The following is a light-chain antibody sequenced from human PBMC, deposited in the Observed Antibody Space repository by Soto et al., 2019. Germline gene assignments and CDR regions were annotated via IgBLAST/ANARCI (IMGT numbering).Light chain of an antibody. CDR1: QSVSSY. V-gene: IGKV3-11*01. CDR3: QQRSNWPHT. J-gene: IGKJ4*01. Sequence: EIVLTQSPATLSLSPGERATLYCRASQSVSSYLAWYQQKPGQAPRLLIYDASNRATGIPAKFSGSGSGTDLTLTISSLEPEDFAVYSWQQRSNWPHTFGGGTQVEIK. CDR2: DAS.